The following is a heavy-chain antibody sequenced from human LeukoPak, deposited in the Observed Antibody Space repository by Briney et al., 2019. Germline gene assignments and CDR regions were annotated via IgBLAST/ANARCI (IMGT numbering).Heavy chain of an antibody. D-gene: IGHD3-22*01. V-gene: IGHV3-74*01. CDR2: INSDGIST. CDR1: RFTFSRYW. Sequence: GGSLRLSCAVSRFTFSRYWMRWVRQAPGKGLVWVSRINSDGISTSYADSVKGRFTISRDNAKNTLYLQMNSLRAEDTAVYYCARDGNYYDSSGPADYWGQGTLVTVSS. J-gene: IGHJ4*02. CDR3: ARDGNYYDSSGPADY.